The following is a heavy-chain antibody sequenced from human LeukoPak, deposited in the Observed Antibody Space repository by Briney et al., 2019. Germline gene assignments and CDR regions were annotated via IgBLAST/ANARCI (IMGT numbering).Heavy chain of an antibody. CDR3: AKDRAQLWFGIFDY. Sequence: GGSLRLSCAASGFTFSSYAMSWVRQAPGKGLEWVSAISGSGGSAYYADSVKVRFTISRHNSKNTLYLHMNSLRAEDTAIYYCAKDRAQLWFGIFDYWGQGTLVTVSS. V-gene: IGHV3-23*01. CDR2: ISGSGGSA. CDR1: GFTFSSYA. J-gene: IGHJ4*02. D-gene: IGHD5-18*01.